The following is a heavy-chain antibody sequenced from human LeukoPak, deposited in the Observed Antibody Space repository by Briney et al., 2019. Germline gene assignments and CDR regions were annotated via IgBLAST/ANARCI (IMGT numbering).Heavy chain of an antibody. CDR2: IKQDGSEK. J-gene: IGHJ4*02. D-gene: IGHD3/OR15-3a*01. CDR3: ATSYDMGWLIGY. V-gene: IGHV3-7*03. Sequence: GGSLRLSCAASGFTFGDTWMNWVRQVPGQGLEWVANIKQDGSEKFYVASVKGRFTISRGNGKSSLYLQMNSLRAEDTALYYCATSYDMGWLIGYWGQGTLVTVSS. CDR1: GFTFGDTW.